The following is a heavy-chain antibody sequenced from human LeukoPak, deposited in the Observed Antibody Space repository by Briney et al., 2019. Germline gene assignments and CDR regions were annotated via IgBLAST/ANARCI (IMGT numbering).Heavy chain of an antibody. CDR2: ISGSGGST. CDR1: GFTFSSYS. D-gene: IGHD6-13*01. J-gene: IGHJ4*02. CDR3: AKRERERISWYFFDY. V-gene: IGHV3-23*01. Sequence: GGSLRLSSAASGFTFSSYSMNWVRQAPGKGLEWVSAISGSGGSTYYADSVKGRFTISRDNSKDTLYLQMNSLRAEDTAVYYCAKRERERISWYFFDYWGQGTLVTVSS.